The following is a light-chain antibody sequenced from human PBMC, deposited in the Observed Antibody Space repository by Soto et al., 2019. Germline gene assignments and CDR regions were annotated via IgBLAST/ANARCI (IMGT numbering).Light chain of an antibody. CDR3: SSYATSTTVL. V-gene: IGLV2-14*03. CDR1: SSDVGGYNY. Sequence: QSVLTQPASVSGSPGQSITISCTGTSSDVGGYNYVSWYQQHPGRAPQLMIYDVSNRPSGVSNRFSGSRSGNTASLTISGXXAXXXADYYCSSYATSTTVLFGGGTKLTV. CDR2: DVS. J-gene: IGLJ2*01.